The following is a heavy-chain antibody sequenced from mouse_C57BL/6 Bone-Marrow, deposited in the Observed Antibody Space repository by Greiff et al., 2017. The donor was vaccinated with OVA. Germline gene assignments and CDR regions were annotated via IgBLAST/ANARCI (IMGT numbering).Heavy chain of an antibody. Sequence: VQLVESGPGLVQPSQSLSITCTVSGFSLTSYGVHWVRQSPGKGLEWLGVIWSGGSTDYNAAFISRLSISKDKSKSQVFFKMNSLQADYTAIYYCARLWLLRYFDVWGTGTTVTVSS. D-gene: IGHD2-3*01. CDR1: GFSLTSYG. CDR3: ARLWLLRYFDV. CDR2: IWSGGST. J-gene: IGHJ1*03. V-gene: IGHV2-2*01.